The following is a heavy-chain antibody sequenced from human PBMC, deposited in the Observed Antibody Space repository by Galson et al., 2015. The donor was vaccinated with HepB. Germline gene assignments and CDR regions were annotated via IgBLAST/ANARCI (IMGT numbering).Heavy chain of an antibody. Sequence: SLRLSCAASGFTFSDYWMTWVRQAPGKGLEWVAYIKEDGSEIYYVDSVKGRFTISRDNTKNSQYLQMNSLRAEDTAVYYCARGVYSYDYWGQGTLVTVSS. D-gene: IGHD5-18*01. CDR3: ARGVYSYDY. CDR2: IKEDGSEI. V-gene: IGHV3-7*01. J-gene: IGHJ4*02. CDR1: GFTFSDYW.